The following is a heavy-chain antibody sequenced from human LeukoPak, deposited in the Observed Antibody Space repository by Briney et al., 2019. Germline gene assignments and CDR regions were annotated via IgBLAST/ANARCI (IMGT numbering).Heavy chain of an antibody. V-gene: IGHV1-69*06. CDR2: IIPIFGTA. CDR1: GGTFSSYA. J-gene: IGHJ6*03. Sequence: ASVKVSCKASGGTFSSYAISWVRQAPGQGLEWMGGIIPIFGTANYAQKFQGRVTITADKSTSTAYMELSSLRSEDTAVYYCARDLLGCSGGSCYSSYYYYMDVWGKGTTVTVSS. CDR3: ARDLLGCSGGSCYSSYYYYMDV. D-gene: IGHD2-15*01.